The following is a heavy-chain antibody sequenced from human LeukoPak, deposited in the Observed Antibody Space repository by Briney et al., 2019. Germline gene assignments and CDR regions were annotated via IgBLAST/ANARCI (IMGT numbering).Heavy chain of an antibody. V-gene: IGHV4-34*01. CDR3: ARGVGSSSRYYYYGMDV. J-gene: IGHJ6*02. CDR2: INHSGST. CDR1: GGSFSGYY. Sequence: SETLSLTCAVYGGSFSGYYWSWIRQPPGKGLEWIGEINHSGSTNYNPSLKSRVTISVDTSKNQSSLKLSSVTAADTAVYYCARGVGSSSRYYYYGMDVWGQGTTVTVSS. D-gene: IGHD6-13*01.